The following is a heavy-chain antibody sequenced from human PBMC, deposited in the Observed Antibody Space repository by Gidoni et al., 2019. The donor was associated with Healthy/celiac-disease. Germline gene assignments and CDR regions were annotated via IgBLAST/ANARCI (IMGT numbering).Heavy chain of an antibody. CDR1: GFPFSSYA. Sequence: EVQLLESGGGLVQPGGSLRLSCAASGFPFSSYAMSWVRQAPGKGLEWVSAIGGSGGSTYYADSVKGRFTISRDNSKNTLYLQMNSLRAEDTAVYYCAKDRGDSSSWSWVDYFDYWGQGTLVTVSS. D-gene: IGHD6-13*01. CDR2: IGGSGGST. CDR3: AKDRGDSSSWSWVDYFDY. V-gene: IGHV3-23*01. J-gene: IGHJ4*02.